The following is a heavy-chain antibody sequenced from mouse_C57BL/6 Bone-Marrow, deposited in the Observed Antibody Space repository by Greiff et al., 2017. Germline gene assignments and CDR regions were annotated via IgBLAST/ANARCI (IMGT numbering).Heavy chain of an antibody. CDR2: INPYNGGT. V-gene: IGHV1-19*01. CDR1: GYTFTDYY. Sequence: VQLKESGPVLVKPGASVKMSCKASGYTFTDYYMNWVKQSHGKSLEWIGVINPYNGGTSYNQKFKGKATLTVDKSSSTAYMELNSLTSEDSAVYYCALLAYYYAMDYWGQGTSVTVSS. J-gene: IGHJ4*01. CDR3: ALLAYYYAMDY.